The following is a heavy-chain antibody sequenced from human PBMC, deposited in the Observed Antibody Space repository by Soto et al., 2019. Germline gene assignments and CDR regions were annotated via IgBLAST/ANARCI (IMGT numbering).Heavy chain of an antibody. CDR2: MNPNSGKT. CDR3: ARAFLPDTYYDFWGGYYTEGDCCYDCFDP. CDR1: GYTFTSYD. D-gene: IGHD3-3*01. Sequence: QVQLVQSGAEVKKPGASVKVSCKASGYTFTSYDINWVRQATGQGLEWMGWMNPNSGKTGYAQKFQGRVTMTRNFSISRAYIVLSSVSAEDWVVDYCARAFLPDTYYDFWGGYYTEGDCCYDCFDPWGHGALVNVSA. J-gene: IGHJ5*02. V-gene: IGHV1-8*01.